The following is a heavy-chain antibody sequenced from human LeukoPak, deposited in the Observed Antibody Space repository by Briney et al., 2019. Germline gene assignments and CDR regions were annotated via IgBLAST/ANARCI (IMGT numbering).Heavy chain of an antibody. CDR3: ARPQRRGYSYGYSDYGMDV. CDR2: MNPNSGNT. Sequence: ASAKVSCKASGYTFTSYDINWVRQATGQGLEWMGWMNPNSGNTGYAQKFQGRVTMTRNTSISTAYMELSSLRSEDTAVYYCARPQRRGYSYGYSDYGMDVWGQGTTVTVSS. J-gene: IGHJ6*02. CDR1: GYTFTSYD. V-gene: IGHV1-8*01. D-gene: IGHD5-18*01.